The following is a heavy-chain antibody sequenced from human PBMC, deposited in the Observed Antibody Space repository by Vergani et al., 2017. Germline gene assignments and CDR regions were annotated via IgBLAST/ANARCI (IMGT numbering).Heavy chain of an antibody. CDR1: GFIFSSYA. CDR3: AREGAAAGTPGDY. V-gene: IGHV3-21*01. D-gene: IGHD6-13*01. J-gene: IGHJ4*02. Sequence: VQLVESGGGVVQPGRSLRLSCAASGFIFSSYAMYWVRQAPGKGLEWVSSISSSSSYIYYADSVKGRFTISRDNSKNTLYLQMNSLRAEDTAVYYCAREGAAAGTPGDYWGQGTLVTVSS. CDR2: ISSSSSYI.